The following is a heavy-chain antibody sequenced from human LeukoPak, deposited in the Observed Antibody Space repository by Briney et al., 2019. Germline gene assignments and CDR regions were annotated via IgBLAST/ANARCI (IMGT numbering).Heavy chain of an antibody. D-gene: IGHD3-22*01. V-gene: IGHV1-18*01. CDR2: ISTYNGNT. CDR3: ARARGSSGYYYMNRFDP. CDR1: GYTFTSYG. J-gene: IGHJ5*02. Sequence: ASVKVSCKASGYTFTSYGISWVRQAPGQGLEWMGWISTYNGNTNYAQKLQGRVTMTTDTSTSTAYMELRSLRSDDTAVYYCARARGSSGYYYMNRFDPWGQGTLVTVSS.